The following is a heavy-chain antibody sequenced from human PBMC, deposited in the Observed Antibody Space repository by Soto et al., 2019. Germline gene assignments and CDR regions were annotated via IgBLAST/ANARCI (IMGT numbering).Heavy chain of an antibody. J-gene: IGHJ6*02. V-gene: IGHV4-31*03. CDR3: ARTSRSSSWYYYYGMDV. CDR2: IYYSGST. D-gene: IGHD6-6*01. Sequence: QVQLQESGPGLVKPSQTLSLTCTVSGGSISSGGYYWSWIRQHPGKGLEWIGYIYYSGSTYYNPSLQSRVTISVDTSKNQFSLKLSSVTAADTAVYYCARTSRSSSWYYYYGMDVWGQGTTVTVSS. CDR1: GGSISSGGYY.